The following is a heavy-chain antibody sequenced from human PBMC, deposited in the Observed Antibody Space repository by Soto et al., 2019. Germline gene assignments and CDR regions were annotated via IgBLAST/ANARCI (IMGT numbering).Heavy chain of an antibody. J-gene: IGHJ6*02. CDR2: INHSGST. D-gene: IGHD3-3*01. CDR3: VREGYYAVWCYYYGMDV. V-gene: IGHV4-34*01. Sequence: QVQLQQWGAGLLKPSETLSLTCAVYGGSLSHYYWSWIRQSPGKGLEWIGEINHSGSTNYNPSLKSRVTISVDTSKNQLSLKLRYVTAADTAVYYCVREGYYAVWCYYYGMDVWGQGTTVTVSS. CDR1: GGSLSHYY.